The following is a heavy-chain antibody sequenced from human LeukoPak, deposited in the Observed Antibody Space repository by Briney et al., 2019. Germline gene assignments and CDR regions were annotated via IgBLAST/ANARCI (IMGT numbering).Heavy chain of an antibody. CDR2: ISGYNGDT. D-gene: IGHD3-22*01. CDR3: ARDPYYYDSSGYYHLNYYFNY. Sequence: ASVKVSCKASGYTFTSYYMHWVRQAPGQGLEWMGWISGYNGDTKYAQKVQGRVTVTRDTSTSTAYMELRSLRSDDTAVYYCARDPYYYDSSGYYHLNYYFNYWGQGTLVTVSS. V-gene: IGHV1-18*04. CDR1: GYTFTSYY. J-gene: IGHJ4*02.